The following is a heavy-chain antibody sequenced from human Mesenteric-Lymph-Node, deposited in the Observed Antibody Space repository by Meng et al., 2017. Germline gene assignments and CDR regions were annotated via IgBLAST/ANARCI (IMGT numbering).Heavy chain of an antibody. CDR2: IYYSGGT. CDR3: ARRRGGSGRDC. D-gene: IGHD3-10*01. J-gene: IGHJ4*02. Sequence: AQVEEAGPGRVKPSHTLSRTCTVSGGSISSGDYYWSWICQPPGKGLEWIGYIYYSGGTYYNPSLKSRVTISVDTSKNQFSLKLSSVTATDTAVYYCARRRGGSGRDCWGQGTLVTVSS. V-gene: IGHV4-30-4*01. CDR1: GGSISSGDYY.